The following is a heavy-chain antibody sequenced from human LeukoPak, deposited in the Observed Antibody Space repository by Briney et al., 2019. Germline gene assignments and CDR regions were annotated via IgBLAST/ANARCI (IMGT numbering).Heavy chain of an antibody. D-gene: IGHD6-13*01. J-gene: IGHJ3*02. CDR2: INSDGSST. V-gene: IGHV3-74*01. CDR3: ARELTSSSWYNAFDI. CDR1: GFTFSSYW. Sequence: GGSLRLSCAASGFTFSSYWMHWVRQAPGKGLVWVSRINSDGSSTSYADSVKGRFTISRDNAKNTLYLQMNSLRAEDTAVYYCARELTSSSWYNAFDIWGQGTMVTVSS.